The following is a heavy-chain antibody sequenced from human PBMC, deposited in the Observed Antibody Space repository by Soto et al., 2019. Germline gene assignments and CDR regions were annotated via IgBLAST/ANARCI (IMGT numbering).Heavy chain of an antibody. CDR2: IYGGGST. CDR1: GFTVRNNY. V-gene: IGHV3-53*01. CDR3: AREAGPLDY. J-gene: IGHJ4*02. Sequence: GGSLKLSCAAPGFTVRNNYMSWVRQAPGKGLEWVSVIYGGGSTYYADSVKGRFTISRDNSKNTLYLQMNSLRAEDTAVYYCAREAGPLDYWGQGTLVTVSS.